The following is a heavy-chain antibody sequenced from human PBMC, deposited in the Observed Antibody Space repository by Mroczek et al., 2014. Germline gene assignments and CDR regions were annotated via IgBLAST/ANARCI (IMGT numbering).Heavy chain of an antibody. Sequence: QVQLQQWGGRTVEAFGDPVPHLRCLWWVLQWLLLELDPPAPRKGLEWIGEINHSGSTNYNPSLKSRVTISVDTSKNQFSLKLSSVTAADTAVYYCAREGYYGDYSFYDAFDIWGQGTMVTVSS. CDR2: INHSGST. CDR1: WVLQWLL. CDR3: AREGYYGDYSFYDAFDI. D-gene: IGHD4-17*01. J-gene: IGHJ3*02. V-gene: IGHV4-34*01.